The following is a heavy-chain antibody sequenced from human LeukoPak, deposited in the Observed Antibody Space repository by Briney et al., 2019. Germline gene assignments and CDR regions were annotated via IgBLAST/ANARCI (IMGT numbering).Heavy chain of an antibody. CDR2: IYYSGST. D-gene: IGHD3-22*01. CDR1: GGSISSSSYY. CDR3: ARHWYYYDSSGSSYSDY. J-gene: IGHJ4*02. Sequence: SETLSLTCTVSGGSISSSSYYWGWIRQPPGKGLEWIGSIYYSGSTYYNPSLKSRVTISVDTSKNQFSLKLSSVTAADTAVYYRARHWYYYDSSGSSYSDYWGQGTLVTVSS. V-gene: IGHV4-39*01.